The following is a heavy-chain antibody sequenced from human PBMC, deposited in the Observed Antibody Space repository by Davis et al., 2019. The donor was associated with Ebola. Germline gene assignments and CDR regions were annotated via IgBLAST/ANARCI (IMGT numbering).Heavy chain of an antibody. V-gene: IGHV4-39*07. CDR3: ARVNGCSSGSCYSIEEDY. D-gene: IGHD2-15*01. CDR1: GGSISSSSYY. J-gene: IGHJ4*02. CDR2: IYYSGST. Sequence: SETLSLTCTVSGGSISSSSYYWGWIRQPPGKGLEWIGSIYYSGSTNYNPSLKSRVTISVDTSKNQFSLKLSSVTAADTAVYFCARVNGCSSGSCYSIEEDYWGQGTLVTVSS.